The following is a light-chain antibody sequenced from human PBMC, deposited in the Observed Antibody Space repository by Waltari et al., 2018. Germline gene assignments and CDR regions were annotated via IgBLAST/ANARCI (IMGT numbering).Light chain of an antibody. J-gene: IGKJ3*01. CDR2: DAS. V-gene: IGKV1-13*02. Sequence: AIQLTQSPSSLSASVGDRVTITCRASQGFSSALAWYPQKPGKAPNLLIYDASNLESGVPSRFSGSGSGTDFTLTISSLQPEDSATYYCQQFNSYLFTFGPGTKVDI. CDR3: QQFNSYLFT. CDR1: QGFSSA.